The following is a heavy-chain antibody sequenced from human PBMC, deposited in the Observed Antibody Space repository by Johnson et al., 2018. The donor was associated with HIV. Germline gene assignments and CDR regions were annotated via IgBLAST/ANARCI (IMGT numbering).Heavy chain of an antibody. CDR1: GFAFSNHW. CDR2: IKQDGSEK. V-gene: IGHV3-7*02. J-gene: IGHJ3*02. Sequence: VQLVESGGGVVRPGGSLRLSCAASGFAFSNHWMSWVRQAPGKGLEWVANIKQDGSEKYYVDSVKGRFTISRDNAKNSLYLQMNSLRAEDTAVYYCARKGAWAFDIWGQGTMVTVSS. D-gene: IGHD3-16*01. CDR3: ARKGAWAFDI.